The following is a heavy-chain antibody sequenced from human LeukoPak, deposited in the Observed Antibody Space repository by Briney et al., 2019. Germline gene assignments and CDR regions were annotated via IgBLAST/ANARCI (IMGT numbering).Heavy chain of an antibody. CDR2: IIPILGIA. Sequence: LVKVSCKASGGTFSSSAISWVRQAPGQGLEWMGRIIPILGIANYAQKFQGRVTITADKSTGTAYMELSSLRSEDTAVYYCARSGSSSWYEWFDPWGQGTLVTVSS. J-gene: IGHJ5*02. D-gene: IGHD6-13*01. CDR1: GGTFSSSA. CDR3: ARSGSSSWYEWFDP. V-gene: IGHV1-69*04.